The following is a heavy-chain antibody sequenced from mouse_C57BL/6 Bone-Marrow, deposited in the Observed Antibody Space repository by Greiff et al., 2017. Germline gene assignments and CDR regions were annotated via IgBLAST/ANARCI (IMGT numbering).Heavy chain of an antibody. CDR2: FYPGSGSI. Sequence: QVQLKESGAELVKPGASVKLSCKASGYTFTEYTIHWVKQRSGQGLEWIGWFYPGSGSIKYNEKFKDKATLTADKSSSTVYMELSRLTSEDSAVYVCARHEKGLRSRGYAMDYWGQGTSVIVSS. CDR1: GYTFTEYT. J-gene: IGHJ4*01. CDR3: ARHEKGLRSRGYAMDY. V-gene: IGHV1-62-2*01. D-gene: IGHD3-3*01.